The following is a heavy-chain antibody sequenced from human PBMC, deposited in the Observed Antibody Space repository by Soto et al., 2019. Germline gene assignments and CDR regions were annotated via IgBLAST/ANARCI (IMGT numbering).Heavy chain of an antibody. V-gene: IGHV3-7*01. CDR3: ARGVTDGSGSYHFFDY. CDR2: IKQDGSEK. Sequence: EVQLVESGGGLVQPGGSLRLSCAASGFTFSSYWMSWVRQAPGKGLEWVANIKQDGSEKYYVDSVKGRFTISRDNAKKLLLLEMKHLRAEGPAVYYCARGVTDGSGSYHFFDYWGQGTLVTVSS. CDR1: GFTFSSYW. J-gene: IGHJ4*02. D-gene: IGHD3-10*01.